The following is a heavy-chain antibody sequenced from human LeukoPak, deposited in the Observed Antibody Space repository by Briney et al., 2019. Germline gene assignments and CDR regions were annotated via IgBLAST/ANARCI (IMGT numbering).Heavy chain of an antibody. CDR1: GFTFSSYG. CDR3: ARRGQQTGAFDI. Sequence: GRSLRLSCAASGFTFSSYGMHWVRQAPGKGLEWVALISYDGSNKYYTDSVKGRFTISRDKSENTLYLQMNSLRAEDTAVYYCARRGQQTGAFDIWGQGTMVTVSS. CDR2: ISYDGSNK. V-gene: IGHV3-30*03. J-gene: IGHJ3*02. D-gene: IGHD6-13*01.